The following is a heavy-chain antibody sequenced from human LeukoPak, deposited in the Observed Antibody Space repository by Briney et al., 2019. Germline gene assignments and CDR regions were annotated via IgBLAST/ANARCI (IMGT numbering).Heavy chain of an antibody. J-gene: IGHJ4*02. V-gene: IGHV3-15*04. CDR3: TTDTSGDDY. Sequence: GGSLRLSCAASGFTFSNAWMSWVRQAPGKGLKWVGRIESKTDGGTTDYAAPVKGRFTISSDDSKNTLYLQMNSLKTEDTAVYYCTTDTSGDDYWGQGTLVTVSS. CDR1: GFTFSNAW. CDR2: IESKTDGGTT. D-gene: IGHD7-27*01.